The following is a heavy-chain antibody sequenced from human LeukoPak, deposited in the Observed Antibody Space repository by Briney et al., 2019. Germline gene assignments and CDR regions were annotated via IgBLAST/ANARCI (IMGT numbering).Heavy chain of an antibody. J-gene: IGHJ4*02. CDR3: ARGTGSLDY. D-gene: IGHD1-26*01. CDR1: GDSFSSKSAS. CDR2: TYSRSKWFN. Sequence: SQTLSLTCAISGDSFSSKSASWNWIRQSPSRGLEWLGRTYSRSKWFNDYAVSVKSRITINPDTSKNQFSLHLTSVTPDDTAVYYCARGTGSLDYWGQGTLVTVSS. V-gene: IGHV6-1*01.